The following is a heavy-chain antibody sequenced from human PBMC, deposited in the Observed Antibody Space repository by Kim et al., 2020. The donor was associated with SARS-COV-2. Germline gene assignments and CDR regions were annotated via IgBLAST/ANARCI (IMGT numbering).Heavy chain of an antibody. CDR1: GFTFSSYA. V-gene: IGHV3-30*04. CDR3: ARDRAPPLDGVVVVTYY. J-gene: IGHJ4*01. Sequence: GGSLRLSCAASGFTFSSYAMHWVRQAPGKGLEWVAVISYDGSNKYYADSVKGRFTISRDNSKNTLYLQMNSLRAEDTAVYYCARDRAPPLDGVVVVTYY. D-gene: IGHD3-22*01. CDR2: ISYDGSNK.